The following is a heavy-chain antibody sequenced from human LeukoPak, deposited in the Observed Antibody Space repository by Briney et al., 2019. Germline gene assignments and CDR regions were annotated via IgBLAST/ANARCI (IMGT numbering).Heavy chain of an antibody. D-gene: IGHD3-9*01. J-gene: IGHJ6*02. CDR1: GYTFTSYD. CDR2: IIPILGIA. CDR3: ARDRYRDYYGMDV. Sequence: ASVKVSCKASGYTFTSYDINWVRQATGQGLEWMGRIIPILGIANYAQKFQGRVTITADKSTSTAYMELSSLRSEDTAVYYCARDRYRDYYGMDVWGQGTTVTVSS. V-gene: IGHV1-69*04.